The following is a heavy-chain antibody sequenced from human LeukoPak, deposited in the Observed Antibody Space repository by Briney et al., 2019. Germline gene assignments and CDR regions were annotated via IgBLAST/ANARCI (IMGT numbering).Heavy chain of an antibody. CDR1: GFTVSSNY. J-gene: IGHJ4*02. CDR3: ARADGPSPVHY. Sequence: GRSLTQSGAPSGFTVSSNYMIWVRQAPAKRPKRVANIKQDGSEKYYVDSVKGRFTISRDNAKNSLYLQMNSLRAEDTAVYYCARADGPSPVHYWGQGTLVTVSS. V-gene: IGHV3-7*01. CDR2: IKQDGSEK.